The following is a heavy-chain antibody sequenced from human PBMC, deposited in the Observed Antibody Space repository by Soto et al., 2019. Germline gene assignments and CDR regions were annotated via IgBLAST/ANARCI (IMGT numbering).Heavy chain of an antibody. CDR1: GFTFSSYG. CDR2: IWYDGSNK. CDR3: ARDEGLSDYYDSSGYYLPLGAFDI. J-gene: IGHJ3*02. V-gene: IGHV3-33*01. Sequence: QVQLVESGGGVVQPGRSLRLSCAASGFTFSSYGMHWVRQAPGKGLEWVAVIWYDGSNKYYADSVKGRFTISRDNSKNTLYLQMNSLRAEDTAVYYCARDEGLSDYYDSSGYYLPLGAFDIWGQGTMVTVSS. D-gene: IGHD3-22*01.